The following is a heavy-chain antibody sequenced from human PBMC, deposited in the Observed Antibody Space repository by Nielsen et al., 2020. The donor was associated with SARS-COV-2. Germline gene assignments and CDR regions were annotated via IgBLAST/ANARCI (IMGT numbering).Heavy chain of an antibody. Sequence: ASVKVSCKASGYTFTSYGISWVRQAPGQGLEWMGWISAYNGNTNYAQKLQGRVTMTTDTSTSTAYMELRSLRSDDTAVYYCARANTVTTHCWYFDLWGRGTLVTVSS. D-gene: IGHD4-17*01. J-gene: IGHJ2*01. CDR2: ISAYNGNT. CDR3: ARANTVTTHCWYFDL. V-gene: IGHV1-18*01. CDR1: GYTFTSYG.